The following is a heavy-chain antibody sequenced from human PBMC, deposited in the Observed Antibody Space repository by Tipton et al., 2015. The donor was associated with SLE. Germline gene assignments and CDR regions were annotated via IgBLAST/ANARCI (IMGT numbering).Heavy chain of an antibody. CDR2: IYYSGST. Sequence: LRLSCTVSGGSISSCSYYWGWIRQPPGKGLEWIGYIYYSGSTYYNPSLKSRVTISLDTSKNQFSLKLTSVTAADTAVYYCASGPSSIAALTWFDPWGQGTLVTVSS. CDR3: ASGPSSIAALTWFDP. CDR1: GGSISSCSYY. J-gene: IGHJ5*02. V-gene: IGHV4-39*07. D-gene: IGHD6-6*01.